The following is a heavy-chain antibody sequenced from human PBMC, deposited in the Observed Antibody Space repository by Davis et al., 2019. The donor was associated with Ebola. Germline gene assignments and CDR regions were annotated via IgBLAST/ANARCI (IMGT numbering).Heavy chain of an antibody. J-gene: IGHJ1*01. Sequence: GESLKISCQGSGYSFTKYWIGWVRQLPGKGLEWMGIIYPADSDTRYSPTFQGQVTISVDKSINTAYLQWRSLKASDTAMYFCAAVYGDYKENPDHWGQGTLVTVSS. CDR3: AAVYGDYKENPDH. CDR2: IYPADSDT. CDR1: GYSFTKYW. V-gene: IGHV5-51*01. D-gene: IGHD4-17*01.